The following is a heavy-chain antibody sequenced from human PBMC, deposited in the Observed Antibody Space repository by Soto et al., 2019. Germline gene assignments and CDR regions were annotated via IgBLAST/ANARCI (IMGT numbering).Heavy chain of an antibody. D-gene: IGHD3-22*01. CDR1: GFTFSSYG. V-gene: IGHV3-33*01. Sequence: GGSLRLSCAASGFTFSSYGMHWVRQAPGKGLEWVAGIWYDGSNKYYVDSVKGRFTISRDNSKNTLYLQMNSLRAEDTAVYYCARDPSYARTYYYDSSGFLFDYWGQGTLVTVSS. J-gene: IGHJ4*02. CDR2: IWYDGSNK. CDR3: ARDPSYARTYYYDSSGFLFDY.